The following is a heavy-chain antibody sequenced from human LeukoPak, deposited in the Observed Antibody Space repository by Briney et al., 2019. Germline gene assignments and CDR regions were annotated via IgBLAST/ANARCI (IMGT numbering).Heavy chain of an antibody. D-gene: IGHD5-12*01. CDR2: INHSGST. CDR3: ARARSQYSGYDYKS. V-gene: IGHV4-34*01. Sequence: PSETLSFTCAVYGGSFSGYYWSWIRQPPGKGLEWIGEINHSGSTNYNPSLKSRVTISVDTSKNQFSLKLSSVTAADTAVYYCARARSQYSGYDYKSWGQGTLVTVSS. CDR1: GGSFSGYY. J-gene: IGHJ4*02.